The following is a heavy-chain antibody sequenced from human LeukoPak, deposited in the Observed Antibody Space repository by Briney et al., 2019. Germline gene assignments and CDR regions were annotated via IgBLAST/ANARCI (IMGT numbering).Heavy chain of an antibody. V-gene: IGHV1-3*01. CDR2: INAGNGDT. CDR1: GYTFTSYA. D-gene: IGHD4-17*01. CDR3: ARLRKTTVTTGYYYYGMDV. J-gene: IGHJ6*02. Sequence: GASVKVSCKASGYTFTSYAMHWVRQAPGQRLEWMGWINAGNGDTKYSQKFQGRVTITRDASASTAYMELSSLGSEDTAVYYCARLRKTTVTTGYYYYGMDVWGQGTTVTVSS.